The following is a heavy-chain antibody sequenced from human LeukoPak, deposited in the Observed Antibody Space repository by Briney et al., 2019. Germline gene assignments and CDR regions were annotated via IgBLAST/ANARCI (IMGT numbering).Heavy chain of an antibody. Sequence: QPGGSLRLSCAASGFTFSSYAMSWVRQAPGKGLEWVSAISGSGGSTYYADSVKGRFSISRDNSKNTLYLQMNSLRAEDTAVYYCAKDYGYSYGLGFDYWGQGTLVTVSS. V-gene: IGHV3-23*01. J-gene: IGHJ4*02. CDR3: AKDYGYSYGLGFDY. CDR1: GFTFSSYA. CDR2: ISGSGGST. D-gene: IGHD5-18*01.